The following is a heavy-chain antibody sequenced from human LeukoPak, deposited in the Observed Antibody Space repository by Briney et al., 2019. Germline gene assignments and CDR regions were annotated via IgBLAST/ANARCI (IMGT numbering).Heavy chain of an antibody. CDR2: IYYSGST. Sequence: SETLSLTCTVSGGSISSYYWSWIRQPPGKGLEWIGYIYYSGSTNYNPSLKSRVTISVDTSKNQFSLKLSSVTAADTAVYYCARGRGAHCSGGSCYENWFDPWGQGTLVTVSS. J-gene: IGHJ5*02. CDR1: GGSISSYY. V-gene: IGHV4-59*12. CDR3: ARGRGAHCSGGSCYENWFDP. D-gene: IGHD2-15*01.